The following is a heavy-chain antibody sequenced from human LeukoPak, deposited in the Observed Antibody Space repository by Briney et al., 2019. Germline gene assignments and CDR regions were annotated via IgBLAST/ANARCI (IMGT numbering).Heavy chain of an antibody. CDR1: GGSISSYY. Sequence: PSETLSLICTVSGGSISSYYWSWIRQPPGKGLEWIGNIYNGGSTNYNPSLKSRVTISVDSSKKQFSLKLISVTAADTAVYYCARQGGYASPFDYWGQGTLVTVSS. D-gene: IGHD5-12*01. CDR3: ARQGGYASPFDY. CDR2: IYNGGST. J-gene: IGHJ4*02. V-gene: IGHV4-59*08.